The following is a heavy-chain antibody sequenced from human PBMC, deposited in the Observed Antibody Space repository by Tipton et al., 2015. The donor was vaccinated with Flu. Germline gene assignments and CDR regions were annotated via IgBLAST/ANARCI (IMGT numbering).Heavy chain of an antibody. V-gene: IGHV3-7*03. J-gene: IGHJ6*03. CDR1: GFTFSSYW. Sequence: SLRLSCAASGFTFSSYWMSWVRQAPGKGLEWVANIKQDGSEKYYVDSMKGRFTISRDNAKNSLYLQMNSLRAEDTAVYYCARDTTNYYMDVWGKGTTVTVSS. CDR2: IKQDGSEK. CDR3: ARDTTNYYMDV. D-gene: IGHD1-26*01.